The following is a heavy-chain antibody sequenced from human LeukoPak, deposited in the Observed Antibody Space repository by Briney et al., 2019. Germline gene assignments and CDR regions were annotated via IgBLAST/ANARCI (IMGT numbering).Heavy chain of an antibody. CDR1: GGSFSGYY. D-gene: IGHD6-19*01. V-gene: IGHV4-34*01. Sequence: SETLSLTCAVYGGSFSGYYWSWIRQPPGKGLEWIREINHSGSTNYNPSLKSRVTISVDTSKNQFSLKLSSVTAADTAVYYCARGRIAVARTRDYFDYWGQGTLVTVSS. J-gene: IGHJ4*02. CDR2: INHSGST. CDR3: ARGRIAVARTRDYFDY.